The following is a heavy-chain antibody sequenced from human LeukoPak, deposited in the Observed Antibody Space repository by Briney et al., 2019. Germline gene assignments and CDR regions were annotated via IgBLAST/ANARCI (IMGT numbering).Heavy chain of an antibody. CDR2: ISSSSSYI. V-gene: IGHV3-21*01. CDR1: GFTFSSYS. Sequence: GGSLRLSCAASGFTFSSYSMNWVRQAPGKGLEWVSSISSSSSYIYYADSVKGRFTISRDNAKNSLYLQMNTLRAEDTAVYYCARDRGIFGELFSFDYWGQGTLVTVSS. CDR3: ARDRGIFGELFSFDY. D-gene: IGHD3-10*01. J-gene: IGHJ4*02.